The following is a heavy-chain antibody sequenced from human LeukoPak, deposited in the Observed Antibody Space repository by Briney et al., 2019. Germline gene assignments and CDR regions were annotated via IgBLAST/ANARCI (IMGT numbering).Heavy chain of an antibody. D-gene: IGHD6-19*01. J-gene: IGHJ5*02. CDR2: IITNFGTT. CDR1: GGTFSNYA. Sequence: SVKVSCKASGGTFSNYAISWVRQAPGQGLEWMGGIITNFGTTNYAQKYQGRVTITADESTSTAYMELSSLRSEDTAVYYCAREEIAVAGLTTNWFDPWGQGTLVTVSS. CDR3: AREEIAVAGLTTNWFDP. V-gene: IGHV1-69*01.